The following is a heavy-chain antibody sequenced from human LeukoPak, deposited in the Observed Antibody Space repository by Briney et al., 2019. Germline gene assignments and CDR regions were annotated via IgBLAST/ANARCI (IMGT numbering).Heavy chain of an antibody. V-gene: IGHV3-11*01. CDR1: GFTFSDYY. J-gene: IGHJ6*02. D-gene: IGHD3-9*01. CDR2: ISSSGSTI. CDR3: ARDRVVRYFDWFASPVGMDV. Sequence: GGSLRLSCAASGFTFSDYYMSWIRQAPGKGLEWVSYISSSGSTIYYADSVKGRFTISRDNAKNSLYLQMNSLRAEDTAVYYCARDRVVRYFDWFASPVGMDVWGQGTTVTVSS.